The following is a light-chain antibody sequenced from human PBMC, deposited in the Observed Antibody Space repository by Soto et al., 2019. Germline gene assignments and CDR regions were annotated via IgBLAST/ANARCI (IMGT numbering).Light chain of an antibody. V-gene: IGLV9-49*01. CDR3: GADHGSGSNFVVV. CDR2: VGTGGIVG. Sequence: QLVLTQPPSASASLGASVTLTCTLSSGYSNYKVDWYQQRPGKGPRFVMRVGTGGIVGSKGDGIPDRFSGLGSGLNRYLTIKNIQEEDESDYHCGADHGSGSNFVVVFGGGTKVTVL. J-gene: IGLJ2*01. CDR1: SGYSNYK.